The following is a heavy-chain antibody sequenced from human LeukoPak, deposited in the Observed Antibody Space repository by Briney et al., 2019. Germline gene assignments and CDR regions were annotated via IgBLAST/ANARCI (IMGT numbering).Heavy chain of an antibody. D-gene: IGHD2-21*02. Sequence: GGSLRLFCVASGFTFTSYTMHWVRQAPGKGLEWVSSISSSSSYIYYADSLKGRFTISRDNGKNSLYLQMNSLRAEDTAVYYCARPCGGDCYFEYFEHWGQGTLVSVSS. J-gene: IGHJ1*01. CDR1: GFTFTSYT. CDR2: ISSSSSYI. V-gene: IGHV3-21*01. CDR3: ARPCGGDCYFEYFEH.